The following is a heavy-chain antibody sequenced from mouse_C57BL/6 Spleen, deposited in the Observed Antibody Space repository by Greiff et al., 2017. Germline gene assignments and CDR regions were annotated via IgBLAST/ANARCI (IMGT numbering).Heavy chain of an antibody. Sequence: DVMLVESGGGLVKPGGSLKLSCAASGFTFSSYAMSWVRQTPEKRLEWVATISDGGSYTYYPDNVKGRFTISRDNAKNNLYLQMSHLKSEDTAMYYCARENYSNYAMDYWGQGTSVTVSS. CDR1: GFTFSSYA. CDR3: ARENYSNYAMDY. CDR2: ISDGGSYT. V-gene: IGHV5-4*01. J-gene: IGHJ4*01. D-gene: IGHD2-5*01.